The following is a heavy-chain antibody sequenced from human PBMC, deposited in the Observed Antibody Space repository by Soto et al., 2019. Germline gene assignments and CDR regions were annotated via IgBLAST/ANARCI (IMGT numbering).Heavy chain of an antibody. V-gene: IGHV4-31*03. CDR2: IYYSGST. CDR1: GGSISSGGYY. CDR3: ARGVAYCGGDFYTYFDY. D-gene: IGHD2-21*02. J-gene: IGHJ4*02. Sequence: PSETLSLTCTVSGGSISSGGYYWSWIRQHPGKGLEWIGYIYYSGSTYYNPSLKSRVTISVDTSKNQFSLKLSSVTAADTAVYYCARGVAYCGGDFYTYFDYWGQGTLVTVSS.